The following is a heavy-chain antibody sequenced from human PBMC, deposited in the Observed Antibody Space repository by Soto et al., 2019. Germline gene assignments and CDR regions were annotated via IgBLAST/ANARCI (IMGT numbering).Heavy chain of an antibody. CDR3: ARRPYYYYYGMDV. CDR1: GGAINSDY. CDR2: IYYSGSA. V-gene: IGHV4-59*08. Sequence: QVQLQESGPGLVKPSETLSLTCTVSGGAINSDYWSWIRQPPCQGLEWIGYIYYSGSANYNSSLKSRVTISIDTSKNQFSLNLNSVTAADTAVYYCARRPYYYYYGMDVWGQGTTVTVSS. J-gene: IGHJ6*02.